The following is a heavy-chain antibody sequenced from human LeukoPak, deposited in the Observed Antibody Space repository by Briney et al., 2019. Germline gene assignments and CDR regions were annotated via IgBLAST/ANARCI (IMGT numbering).Heavy chain of an antibody. CDR3: ARGGTAVIAPYAFDI. D-gene: IGHD4-23*01. J-gene: IGHJ3*02. CDR2: IYYSGST. V-gene: IGHV4-59*01. Sequence: SETLSLTCTVSGGSISSYYWSWIRPPPGKGLEGIGYIYYSGSTNCNPSVKSRVAMSVDTSKKQFSLKLSSLTAADTAVYYCARGGTAVIAPYAFDIWGQGTMVTVSS. CDR1: GGSISSYY.